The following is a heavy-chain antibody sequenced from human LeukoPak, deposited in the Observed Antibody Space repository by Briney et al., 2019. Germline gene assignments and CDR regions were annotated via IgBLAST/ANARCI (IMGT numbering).Heavy chain of an antibody. J-gene: IGHJ5*02. Sequence: ASVKVSCTGSGGTFSSYAISWVRQGPGQGLEWMGGVFTIFGTGNYAQKFQHRLTIPTDVSTSTAYMALSRLRSEDTAVYYCARLGQGLSTYPWRQRTRDTVPS. D-gene: IGHD5/OR15-5a*01. CDR2: VFTIFGTG. CDR3: ARLGQGLSTYP. V-gene: IGHV1-69*05. CDR1: GGTFSSYA.